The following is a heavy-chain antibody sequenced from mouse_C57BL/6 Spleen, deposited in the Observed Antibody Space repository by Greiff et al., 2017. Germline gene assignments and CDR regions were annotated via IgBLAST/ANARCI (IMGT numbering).Heavy chain of an antibody. CDR3: ARENAYYSNLDYAMDY. V-gene: IGHV1-18*01. Sequence: EVQLKESGPELVKPGASVKIPCKASGYTFTDYNMDWVKQSHGKSLEWIGDINPNNGGTIYNQKFKGKATLTVDKSSSTAYMELRSLTSEDTAVYYCARENAYYSNLDYAMDYWGQGTSVTVSS. J-gene: IGHJ4*01. CDR1: GYTFTDYN. CDR2: INPNNGGT. D-gene: IGHD2-5*01.